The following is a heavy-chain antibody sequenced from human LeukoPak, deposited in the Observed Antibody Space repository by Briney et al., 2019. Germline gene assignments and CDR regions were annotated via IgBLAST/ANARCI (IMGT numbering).Heavy chain of an antibody. Sequence: ASVKVSCKASGYTFTGYYMHWVRQAPGQGLEWMGWINPNSGGTNYAQKFQGRVTMTRDTSISTAYMELSRLRSDDTAVYYCARDRTPPPHGWAYYYGSGMGMDVWGQGTTVTVSS. CDR3: ARDRTPPPHGWAYYYGSGMGMDV. CDR1: GYTFTGYY. J-gene: IGHJ6*02. D-gene: IGHD3-10*01. CDR2: INPNSGGT. V-gene: IGHV1-2*02.